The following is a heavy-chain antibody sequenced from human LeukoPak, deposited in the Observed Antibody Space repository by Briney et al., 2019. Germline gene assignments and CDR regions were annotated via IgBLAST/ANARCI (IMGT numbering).Heavy chain of an antibody. CDR1: GFSFAIYG. J-gene: IGHJ4*02. Sequence: PGGSLRLSCAASGFSFAIYGMHWVRQAPGKGLEWVSGISWNSGSIGYADSVKGRFTISRDNAKNSLYLQMNSLRAEDTALYYCAKDKWATPSRARFDYWGQGTLVTVSS. CDR3: AKDKWATPSRARFDY. D-gene: IGHD5-12*01. CDR2: ISWNSGSI. V-gene: IGHV3-9*01.